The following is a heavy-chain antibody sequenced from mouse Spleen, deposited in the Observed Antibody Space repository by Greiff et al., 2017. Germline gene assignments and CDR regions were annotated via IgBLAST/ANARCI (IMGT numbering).Heavy chain of an antibody. V-gene: IGHV1-7*01. Sequence: QVQLQQSGAELAKPGASVKLSCKASGYTFTSYWMHWVKQRPGQGLEWIGYINPSSGYTKYNQKFKDKATLTADKSSSTAYMQLSSLTYEDSAVYYCARDYYGSLYAMDYWGQGTSVTVSS. CDR3: ARDYYGSLYAMDY. CDR2: INPSSGYT. CDR1: GYTFTSYW. D-gene: IGHD1-1*01. J-gene: IGHJ4*01.